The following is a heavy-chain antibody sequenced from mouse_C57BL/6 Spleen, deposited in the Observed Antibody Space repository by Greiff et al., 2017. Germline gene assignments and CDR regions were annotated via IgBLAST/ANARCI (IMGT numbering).Heavy chain of an antibody. V-gene: IGHV1-82*01. CDR1: GYAFSSSW. Sequence: QVQLQQSGPELVKPGASVKISCKASGYAFSSSWMNWVKQRPGKGLEWIGRIYPGDGDTNYNGKFKGKATLTADKSSSTAYMQLSSLTSDDSAVYFCARGRGYYYAMDYWGQGTSVTVSS. CDR2: IYPGDGDT. J-gene: IGHJ4*01. CDR3: ARGRGYYYAMDY.